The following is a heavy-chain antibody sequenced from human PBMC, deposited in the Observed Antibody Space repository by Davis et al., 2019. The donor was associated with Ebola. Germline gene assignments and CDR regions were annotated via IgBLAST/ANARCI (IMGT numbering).Heavy chain of an antibody. V-gene: IGHV4-59*08. J-gene: IGHJ5*02. CDR1: AGSISSYY. CDR2: IYYSGST. Sequence: AGSLRLSCTVSAGSISSYYWSWIRPPPGKGLEWFGYIYYSGSTNYNPSLKSRVTISVDTPKNQFSLKLSSVTAADTAAYYCARQFYWFDPWGQGTLVTVSS. CDR3: ARQFYWFDP.